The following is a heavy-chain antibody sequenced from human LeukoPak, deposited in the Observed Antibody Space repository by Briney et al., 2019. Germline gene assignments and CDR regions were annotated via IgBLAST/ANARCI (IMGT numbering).Heavy chain of an antibody. CDR2: IMPVFGTA. D-gene: IGHD6-13*01. J-gene: IGHJ4*02. CDR1: GGSFSSYA. Sequence: SVKVSCKASGGSFSSYAISWVRQAPGQGLEWMGGIMPVFGTAKYAEEFQGRVTITADDSTNTAYMDLNSLRSDDTAVHYCARGSASNWPVDIWGQGSLVIVSS. V-gene: IGHV1-69*01. CDR3: ARGSASNWPVDI.